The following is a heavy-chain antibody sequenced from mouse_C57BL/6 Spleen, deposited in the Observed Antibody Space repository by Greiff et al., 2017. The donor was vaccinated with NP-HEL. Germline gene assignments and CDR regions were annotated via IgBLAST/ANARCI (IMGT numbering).Heavy chain of an antibody. V-gene: IGHV5-4*03. CDR2: ISDGGSYT. D-gene: IGHD2-5*01. CDR3: ARGGSSYSNYAWFAY. J-gene: IGHJ3*01. Sequence: EVKVIESGGGLVKPGGSLKLSCAASGFTFSSYAMSWVRQTPEKRLEWVATISDGGSYTYYPDNVKGRFTISRDNAKNNLYLQMSHLKSEDTAMYYCARGGSSYSNYAWFAYWGQGTLVTVSA. CDR1: GFTFSSYA.